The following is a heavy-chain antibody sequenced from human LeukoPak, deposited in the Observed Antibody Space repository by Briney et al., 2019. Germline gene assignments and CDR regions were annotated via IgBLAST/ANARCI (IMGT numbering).Heavy chain of an antibody. J-gene: IGHJ4*02. CDR2: ISAYNGNT. V-gene: IGHV1-18*01. D-gene: IGHD6-13*01. Sequence: EASVKVSCKASGYTFTSYGISWVRQAPGQGLEWMGWISAYNGNTNYAQKLQGRVTMTTDTSTSTAYMELRSLRSDDTAVYYCARDWSTAAAVSEADYWGQGTLVTVSS. CDR3: ARDWSTAAAVSEADY. CDR1: GYTFTSYG.